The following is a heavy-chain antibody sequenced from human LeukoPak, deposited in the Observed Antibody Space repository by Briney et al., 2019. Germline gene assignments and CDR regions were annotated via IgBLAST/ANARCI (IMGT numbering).Heavy chain of an antibody. V-gene: IGHV3-21*04. CDR3: ARAPIYYGVFDY. CDR1: GFTFSSYS. D-gene: IGHD3-22*01. Sequence: PGGSLRLSCAASGFTFSSYSMNWVRQAPGKGLEWVSSISSSSSYIYYADSVKGRFTISRDNSKNTLYLQMNSLRAEDTAVYYCARAPIYYGVFDYWGQGTLVTVSS. J-gene: IGHJ4*02. CDR2: ISSSSSYI.